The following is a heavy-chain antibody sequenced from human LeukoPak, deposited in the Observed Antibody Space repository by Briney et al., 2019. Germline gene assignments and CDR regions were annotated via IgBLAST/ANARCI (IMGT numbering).Heavy chain of an antibody. J-gene: IGHJ4*02. D-gene: IGHD6-13*01. CDR1: GFTFSSYC. CDR3: ERDSASGDY. CDR2: IWYEGSNK. Sequence: GGSLRLSCAASGFTFSSYCMHWVRQAPGKGLEWVADIWYEGSNKYYADSVKGRFTISRDNSKNTLYLQMNSLRAEDTAVYYCERDSASGDYWGQGTLDTVSS. V-gene: IGHV3-33*08.